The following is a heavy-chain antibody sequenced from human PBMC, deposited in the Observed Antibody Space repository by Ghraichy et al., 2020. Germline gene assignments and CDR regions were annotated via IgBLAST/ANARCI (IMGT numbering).Heavy chain of an antibody. J-gene: IGHJ4*02. CDR1: GYTFTSYG. CDR3: ARDSGHDYGDYGWQVY. V-gene: IGHV1-18*01. CDR2: ISAYNGNT. Sequence: ASVKVSCKASGYTFTSYGISWVRQAPGHGLEWMGWISAYNGNTNYAQKLQGRVTMTTDTSTSTAYMELRSLRSDDTAVYYCARDSGHDYGDYGWQVYWGQGTLDTVSS. D-gene: IGHD4-17*01.